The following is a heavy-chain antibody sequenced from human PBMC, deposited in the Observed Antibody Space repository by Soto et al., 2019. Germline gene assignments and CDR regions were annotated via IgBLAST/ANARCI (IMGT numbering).Heavy chain of an antibody. J-gene: IGHJ4*02. Sequence: SETLSLTCTVSGGSISSYDWSWIRQPPGKGLEWIGYIYYSGSTNYNPSLKSRVTISVDTSKNQFSLKLSSVTAADTAVYYCARHGGGNYYDILTGYYPGLSFDYWGQGTLVTVSS. V-gene: IGHV4-59*08. D-gene: IGHD3-9*01. CDR1: GGSISSYD. CDR2: IYYSGST. CDR3: ARHGGGNYYDILTGYYPGLSFDY.